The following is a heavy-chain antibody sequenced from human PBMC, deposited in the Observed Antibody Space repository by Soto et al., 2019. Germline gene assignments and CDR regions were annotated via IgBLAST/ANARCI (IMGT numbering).Heavy chain of an antibody. CDR1: GYTFTSYG. Sequence: ASVKVSCKASGYTFTSYGISWVRQAPGQGLEWMGWISAYNGNTNYAQKLQGRVTMTTGTSTSTAYMELRSLRSDDTAVYYCARDKAPDHGYSGYDSALDIWGQGTMVTVSS. J-gene: IGHJ3*02. V-gene: IGHV1-18*01. CDR2: ISAYNGNT. D-gene: IGHD5-12*01. CDR3: ARDKAPDHGYSGYDSALDI.